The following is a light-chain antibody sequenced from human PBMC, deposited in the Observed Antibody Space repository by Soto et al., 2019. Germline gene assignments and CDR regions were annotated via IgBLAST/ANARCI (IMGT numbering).Light chain of an antibody. CDR1: DSDVGSYDL. V-gene: IGLV2-23*02. Sequence: QSVLTQPASVSGSPGQSSTIFCTGTDSDVGSYDLVSGYQQHPGRAPKLMIYGVTDRPSGISNRFSGSKSGNTASLTSSGLQAEDEADYYCCSYAGSYTLTFGGWTKLTVL. CDR2: GVT. CDR3: CSYAGSYTLT. J-gene: IGLJ2*01.